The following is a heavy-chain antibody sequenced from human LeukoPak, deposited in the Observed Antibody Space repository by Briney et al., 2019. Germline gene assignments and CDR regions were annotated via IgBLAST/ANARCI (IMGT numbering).Heavy chain of an antibody. J-gene: IGHJ6*03. CDR1: GFTFSSYA. CDR2: ISGSGGST. D-gene: IGHD3-3*01. CDR3: AREKVERLRFLEWLYRYMDV. V-gene: IGHV3-23*01. Sequence: GGSLRLSCAASGFTFSSYAMSWVRQAPGKGLEWVSAISGSGGSTYYADSVKGRFTISRDNSKNTLYLQMNSLRAEDTAVYYCAREKVERLRFLEWLYRYMDVWGKGTTVTVSS.